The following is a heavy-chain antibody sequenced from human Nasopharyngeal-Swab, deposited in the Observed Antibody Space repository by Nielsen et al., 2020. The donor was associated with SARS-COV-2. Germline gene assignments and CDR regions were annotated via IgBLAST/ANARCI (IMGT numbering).Heavy chain of an antibody. CDR1: GFSFSSHA. J-gene: IGHJ4*02. CDR2: ISHSGAT. V-gene: IGHV4-34*01. CDR3: ARGYDFWSGSYPYY. D-gene: IGHD3-3*01. Sequence: SQTLSLTCAGSGFSFSSHAMSWVRQVPGKGLEWIGEISHSGATNYNPSLKSRVTISVDTSKTQIFLRLTSVTAADTAVYYCARGYDFWSGSYPYYWGQGTLVTVSS.